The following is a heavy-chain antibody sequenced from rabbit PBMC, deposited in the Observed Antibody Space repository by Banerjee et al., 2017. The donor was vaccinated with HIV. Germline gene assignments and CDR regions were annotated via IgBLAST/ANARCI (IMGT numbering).Heavy chain of an antibody. CDR1: GFSFSSGYD. CDR2: INTGSAGA. J-gene: IGHJ3*01. Sequence: QSLEESGGDLVKPGASLTLTCTASGFSFSSGYDMCWVRQAPGKGLEWIACINTGSAGAYYASWAKGRFTISKTSSTTVTLQMTSLTAADTATYFCARGYGGYATSRLDLWGQGTLVTVS. D-gene: IGHD6-1*01. CDR3: ARGYGGYATSRLDL. V-gene: IGHV1S40*01.